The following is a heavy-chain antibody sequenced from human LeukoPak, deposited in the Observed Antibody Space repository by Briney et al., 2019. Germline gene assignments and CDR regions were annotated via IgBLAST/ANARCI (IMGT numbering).Heavy chain of an antibody. CDR3: ASSSGSGSYTAFDY. Sequence: GGSLRLSCAASGFTFSSYGMHWVRQAPGKGLEWVSYIGSSSSTIYYADSVKGRFTISRDNAKNSLYLQMNSLRAEDTAVYYCASSSGSGSYTAFDYWGQGTLVTVSS. V-gene: IGHV3-48*01. CDR1: GFTFSSYG. D-gene: IGHD3-10*01. J-gene: IGHJ4*02. CDR2: IGSSSSTI.